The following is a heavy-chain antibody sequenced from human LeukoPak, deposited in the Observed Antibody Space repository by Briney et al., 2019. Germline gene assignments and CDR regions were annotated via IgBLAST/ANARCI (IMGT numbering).Heavy chain of an antibody. CDR3: ARYSGSFPYYFDY. Sequence: PSETLSLTCTVSGGSISSSSYYWGWIRQPPGKGLEWIGSIYYSGSTYYNPSLKSRVTMSVDTSKNQFSLKLTSVTAADTAIYYRARYSGSFPYYFDYWGQGTLVTVSS. J-gene: IGHJ4*02. D-gene: IGHD1-26*01. CDR1: GGSISSSSYY. V-gene: IGHV4-39*01. CDR2: IYYSGST.